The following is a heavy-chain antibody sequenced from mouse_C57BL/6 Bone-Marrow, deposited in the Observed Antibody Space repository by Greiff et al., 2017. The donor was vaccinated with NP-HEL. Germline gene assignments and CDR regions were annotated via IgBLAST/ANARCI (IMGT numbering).Heavy chain of an antibody. CDR2: IYPRSGNT. Sequence: QVQLQQSGAELARPGASVKLSCKASGYTFTSYGISWVKQRTGQGLEWIGEIYPRSGNTYYNEKFKGKATLTADKSSSPAYMELRSLTSEDSAVYFCAREGVIVTTVVGRGAMDYWGQGTSVTVSS. J-gene: IGHJ4*01. CDR3: AREGVIVTTVVGRGAMDY. V-gene: IGHV1-81*01. D-gene: IGHD1-1*01. CDR1: GYTFTSYG.